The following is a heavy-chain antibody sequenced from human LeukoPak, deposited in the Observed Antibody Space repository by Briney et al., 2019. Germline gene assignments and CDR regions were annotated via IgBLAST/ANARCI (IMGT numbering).Heavy chain of an antibody. Sequence: GESLKISCKGSGYSFTSYWIGWVRQMPGKGLEWMGIIYPGDSDTRYSPSFQGQVTISADKSISTAYLQWSSLKASDTAMYYCARRAVIAPYYDYWSGVAHAFYIWGQGTMVTVSS. J-gene: IGHJ3*02. CDR1: GYSFTSYW. D-gene: IGHD3-3*01. V-gene: IGHV5-51*01. CDR2: IYPGDSDT. CDR3: ARRAVIAPYYDYWSGVAHAFYI.